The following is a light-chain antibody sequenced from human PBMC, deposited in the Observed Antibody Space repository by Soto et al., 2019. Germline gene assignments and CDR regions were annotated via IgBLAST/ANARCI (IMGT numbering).Light chain of an antibody. Sequence: AIQLTQSPSSLSESVGDRVTITCRASQSISSALAWYQQKPVKAPKLLIYDASSLESGVPSRFRGSGSGTDFTLAISSLHPEDFATYYCQQLNSYHVTFGGGTKVEIK. CDR2: DAS. J-gene: IGKJ4*01. CDR3: QQLNSYHVT. V-gene: IGKV1-13*02. CDR1: QSISSA.